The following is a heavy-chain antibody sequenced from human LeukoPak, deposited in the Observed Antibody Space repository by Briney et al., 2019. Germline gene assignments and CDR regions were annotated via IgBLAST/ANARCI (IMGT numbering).Heavy chain of an antibody. V-gene: IGHV1-2*02. D-gene: IGHD1-26*01. CDR1: GYTFTGYY. J-gene: IGHJ5*02. CDR2: INPNSGGT. Sequence: GASVKVSCKASGYTFTGYYMHWVRQAPGQGLEWMGWINPNSGGTNYAQKFQGRVTMTRDTSISTAYMELSRPRSDDTAVYYCARDISGSYYVDEFGNWFDPWGQGTLVTVSS. CDR3: ARDISGSYYVDEFGNWFDP.